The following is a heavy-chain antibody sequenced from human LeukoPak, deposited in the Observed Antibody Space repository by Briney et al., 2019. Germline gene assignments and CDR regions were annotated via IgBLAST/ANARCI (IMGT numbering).Heavy chain of an antibody. CDR1: GGSISSYY. Sequence: SETLSLTCTVSGGSISSYYWSWIRQAPGKGREGIGDVYYSGGSNYNPPLKSRVTILVDASKNQFSLKLSSVTAAATAVYYCGRGSQSNSGWYGFRPEIDFDIWGQGTMVTVSS. V-gene: IGHV4-59*01. CDR3: GRGSQSNSGWYGFRPEIDFDI. J-gene: IGHJ3*02. CDR2: VYYSGGS. D-gene: IGHD6-19*01.